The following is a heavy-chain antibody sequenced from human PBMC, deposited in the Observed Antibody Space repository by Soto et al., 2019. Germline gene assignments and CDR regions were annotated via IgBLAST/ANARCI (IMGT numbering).Heavy chain of an antibody. D-gene: IGHD1-26*01. J-gene: IGHJ4*02. CDR2: ISYDGSNK. V-gene: IGHV3-30-3*01. CDR1: GFTFSIYA. Sequence: QVQLVESGGGVVQPGRSLRLSCAASGFTFSIYAMHWVRQAPGKGLEWVAVISYDGSNKYYADSVKGRFTISRDNSKNTLYLQMNSLRAEDTAVYYCAREGAYSGSLYWGQGTLVTVSS. CDR3: AREGAYSGSLY.